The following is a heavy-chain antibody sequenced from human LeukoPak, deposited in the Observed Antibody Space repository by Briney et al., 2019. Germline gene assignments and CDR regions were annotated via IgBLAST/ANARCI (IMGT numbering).Heavy chain of an antibody. CDR1: GFTFSTSG. Sequence: QAGGSLRLSCAASGFTFSTSGMHWVRQPPGNGLEWVAFIRYDGINKYYGDSVKGRFTISRDNSKNTLYLQMNSLRAEDTAVYYCAKGIVIVSATGVDYWGQGTLVTVSS. D-gene: IGHD2/OR15-2a*01. V-gene: IGHV3-30*02. CDR2: IRYDGINK. J-gene: IGHJ4*02. CDR3: AKGIVIVSATGVDY.